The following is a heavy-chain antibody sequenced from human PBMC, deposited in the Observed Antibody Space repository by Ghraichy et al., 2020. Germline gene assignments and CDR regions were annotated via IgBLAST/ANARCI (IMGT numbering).Heavy chain of an antibody. CDR1: GGSISSGGYY. J-gene: IGHJ3*02. D-gene: IGHD3-22*01. Sequence: SETLSLTCSVSGGSISSGGYYWSWIRQHPGKGLEWIGYIYYRGTTYYNPSLKSRLTISLDRSKNQFSLKLSSVTAADTAVYYCARDDDSSGAPHRGDAFDIWGQGTVVTVSS. CDR3: ARDDDSSGAPHRGDAFDI. V-gene: IGHV4-31*03. CDR2: IYYRGTT.